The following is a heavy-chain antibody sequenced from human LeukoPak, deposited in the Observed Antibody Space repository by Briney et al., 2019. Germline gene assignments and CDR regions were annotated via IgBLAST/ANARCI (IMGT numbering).Heavy chain of an antibody. CDR2: ISGSGGST. CDR1: GFTFSSYA. Sequence: GGSLRLSCAASGFTFSSYAMSWVRQAPGKGLEWVSAISGSGGSTYYADSVKGRFTISRDNSKNTLYLQMNSLRAEDTAVYYCARDVYYDSSGYTSGFDYWGQGTLVTVSS. CDR3: ARDVYYDSSGYTSGFDY. V-gene: IGHV3-23*01. D-gene: IGHD3-22*01. J-gene: IGHJ4*02.